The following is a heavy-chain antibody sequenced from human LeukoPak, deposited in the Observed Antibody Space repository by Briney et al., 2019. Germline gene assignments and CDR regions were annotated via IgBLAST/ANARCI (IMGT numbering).Heavy chain of an antibody. Sequence: PAETLSLLCSVCGVFISIYYGSWMREPPGRGLEWIGCIYYSGSTNYNPSLKSRVTISVATSKTQFSLRLSSVTAADTAVYYCAREPYYGGNSVSYYYGMDVWGQGTTVTVSS. D-gene: IGHD4-23*01. J-gene: IGHJ6*02. CDR1: GVFISIYY. CDR2: IYYSGST. V-gene: IGHV4-59*01. CDR3: AREPYYGGNSVSYYYGMDV.